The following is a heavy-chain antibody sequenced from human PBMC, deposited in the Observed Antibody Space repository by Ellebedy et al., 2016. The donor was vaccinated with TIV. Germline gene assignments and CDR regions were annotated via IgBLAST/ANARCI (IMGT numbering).Heavy chain of an antibody. V-gene: IGHV4-59*13. Sequence: SETLSLXXTVSGGSISSYYWSWIRQPPGKGLEWIGYIYYSGSTNYNPSLKSRVTISVDTSKNQFSLKLSSVTAADTAVYYCARDNSSYYYYYMDVWGKGTTVTVSS. CDR2: IYYSGST. CDR1: GGSISSYY. J-gene: IGHJ6*03. D-gene: IGHD2/OR15-2a*01. CDR3: ARDNSSYYYYYMDV.